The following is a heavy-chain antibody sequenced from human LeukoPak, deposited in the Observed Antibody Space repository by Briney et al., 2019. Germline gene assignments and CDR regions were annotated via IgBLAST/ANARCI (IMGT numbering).Heavy chain of an antibody. CDR2: ISWDGGTT. Sequence: GGSLRLSCAASGFTFDNYTMHWVRQAPGKGLEWVSLISWDGGTTYYADSVKGRFTIPRDNSKNSLYLQMNSLRTDDTALYYCAKGQFGGSGWYEGWFDYWGQGTLVTVSS. CDR1: GFTFDNYT. D-gene: IGHD6-19*01. V-gene: IGHV3-43*01. CDR3: AKGQFGGSGWYEGWFDY. J-gene: IGHJ4*02.